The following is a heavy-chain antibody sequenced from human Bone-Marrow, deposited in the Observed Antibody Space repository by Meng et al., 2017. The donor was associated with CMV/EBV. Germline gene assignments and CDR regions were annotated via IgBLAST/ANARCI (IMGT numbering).Heavy chain of an antibody. V-gene: IGHV3-30*02. Sequence: GGSLRLSCAASGFTFSSYGMHWVRQAPGKGLEWVAFIRYDGSNKYYADSVKGRFTISRDNSKNTLYLQMNSLRAEDTAVYYCAKGAGTRDDFWSGYYTGIETYYYYGMDVWGQGTTVTVSS. D-gene: IGHD3-3*01. CDR1: GFTFSSYG. J-gene: IGHJ6*02. CDR2: IRYDGSNK. CDR3: AKGAGTRDDFWSGYYTGIETYYYYGMDV.